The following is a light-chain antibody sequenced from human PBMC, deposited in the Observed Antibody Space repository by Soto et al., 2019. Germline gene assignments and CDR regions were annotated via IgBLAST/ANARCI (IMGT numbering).Light chain of an antibody. Sequence: QSVLTQSRSVSGSPGQSVTISCTGTSSDVGGYNYVSWYQQHPGKAPKVIIHNVSERPSGVPDRFSGSKSGNTASLTISGLQAEDEADYYCCSYAGSSWVFGGGTKVTVL. V-gene: IGLV2-11*01. CDR2: NVS. CDR3: CSYAGSSWV. J-gene: IGLJ3*02. CDR1: SSDVGGYNY.